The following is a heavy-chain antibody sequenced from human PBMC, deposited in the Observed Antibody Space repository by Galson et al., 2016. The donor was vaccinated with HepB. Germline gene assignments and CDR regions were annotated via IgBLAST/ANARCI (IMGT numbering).Heavy chain of an antibody. J-gene: IGHJ4*02. Sequence: TLSLTCAVSGGSISNSTWWSWVRQPPGKGLEWIGEIYHSGSTNYNPSLKSRVTMSVDKSNNQFSLNLRSVTAADTAVYYCARGLVGGTGGRHWGQGTLVTVSS. CDR3: ARGLVGGTGGRH. CDR2: IYHSGST. V-gene: IGHV4-4*02. D-gene: IGHD1-26*01. CDR1: GGSISNSTW.